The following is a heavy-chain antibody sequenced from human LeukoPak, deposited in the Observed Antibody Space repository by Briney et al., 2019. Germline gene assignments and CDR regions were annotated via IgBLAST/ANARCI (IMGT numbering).Heavy chain of an antibody. J-gene: IGHJ6*03. CDR3: ARSSYYGSGSYYWGYYYYYYMDV. CDR1: GFTFSSYS. V-gene: IGHV3-21*01. CDR2: ISSSSSYI. D-gene: IGHD3-10*01. Sequence: TGGSLRLSCAASGFTFSSYSMNWVRQAPGKGLEWVSSISSSSSYIYYADSVKGRFTISRDNAKNSLYLQMNSLRAEDTAVYYCARSSYYGSGSYYWGYYYYYYMDVWGKGTTVTVS.